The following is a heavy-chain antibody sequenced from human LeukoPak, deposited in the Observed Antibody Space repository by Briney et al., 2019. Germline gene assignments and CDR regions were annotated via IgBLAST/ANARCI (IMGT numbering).Heavy chain of an antibody. Sequence: GGSLRLSCAASGFTFSSYWMNWIRQAPGRGLEWVANIKQDGSEKYYVDSVRGRFTISRDNVKKSVYLQMNSLRAEDTAVYYCVRAMDVRGQGTTVTVSS. CDR1: GFTFSSYW. J-gene: IGHJ6*02. CDR3: VRAMDV. CDR2: IKQDGSEK. V-gene: IGHV3-7*03.